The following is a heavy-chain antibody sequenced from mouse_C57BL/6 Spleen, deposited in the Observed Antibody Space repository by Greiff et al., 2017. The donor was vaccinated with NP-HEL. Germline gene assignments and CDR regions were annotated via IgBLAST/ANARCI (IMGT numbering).Heavy chain of an antibody. CDR3: ARRYYGSSGYFDV. V-gene: IGHV5-17*01. D-gene: IGHD1-1*01. Sequence: EVMLVESGGGLVKPGGSLKLSCAASGFTFSDYGMHWVRQAPEKGLEWVAYISSGRSNIYYADTVKGRFTISRDNAKNTLFLQMTSLRSEDTAMYYCARRYYGSSGYFDVWGTGTTGTGSS. CDR1: GFTFSDYG. CDR2: ISSGRSNI. J-gene: IGHJ1*03.